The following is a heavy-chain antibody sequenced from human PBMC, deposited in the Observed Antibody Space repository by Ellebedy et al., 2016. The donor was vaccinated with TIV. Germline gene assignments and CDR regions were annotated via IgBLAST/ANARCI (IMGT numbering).Heavy chain of an antibody. CDR1: GGSFSGYY. D-gene: IGHD3-9*01. CDR3: ASYRGSVYYDIWGLPSDNWFDP. Sequence: SETLSLXCAVYGGSFSGYYWSWIRQPPGKGLEWIGEINHSGSTNYNPSLKSRVTISVDTSKNQFSLKLSSVTAADTAVYYCASYRGSVYYDIWGLPSDNWFDPWGQGTLVTVSS. J-gene: IGHJ5*02. V-gene: IGHV4-34*01. CDR2: INHSGST.